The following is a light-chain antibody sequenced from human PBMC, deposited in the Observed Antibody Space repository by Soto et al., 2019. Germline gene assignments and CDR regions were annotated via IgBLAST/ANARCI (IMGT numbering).Light chain of an antibody. J-gene: IGLJ3*02. CDR3: AAWDDGLNGWL. Sequence: QSVLTQPPSASGTPGPRVTISCSGSNSKVGNNTVNWYQQFPRTSPRLLIEANNQRASRVPDRFSGSKSANSASLAISGLKSDDEADYYCAAWDDGLNGWLFGGGTKLTVL. CDR2: ANN. CDR1: NSKVGNNT. V-gene: IGLV1-44*01.